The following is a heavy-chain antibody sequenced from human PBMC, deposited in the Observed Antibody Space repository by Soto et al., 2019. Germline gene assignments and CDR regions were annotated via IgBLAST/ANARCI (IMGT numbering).Heavy chain of an antibody. CDR2: IYYSGST. D-gene: IGHD3-3*01. J-gene: IGHJ4*02. CDR3: ARRRITIRAVDY. Sequence: SETLSLTCTVSGGSVSSGSYYWSWIRQPPGKGLEWIGYIYYSGSTNYNPSLKSRVTISVDTSKNQFSLKLSSVTAADTAVYYCARRRITIRAVDYWGQGTLVTVSS. CDR1: GGSVSSGSYY. V-gene: IGHV4-61*01.